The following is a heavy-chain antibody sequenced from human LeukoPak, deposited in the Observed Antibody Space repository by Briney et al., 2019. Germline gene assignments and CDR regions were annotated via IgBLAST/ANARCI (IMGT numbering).Heavy chain of an antibody. J-gene: IGHJ6*03. CDR1: GFTFSSYA. CDR3: ARDPTGHYYYYYYMDV. V-gene: IGHV3-30*01. CDR2: ISYDGDNK. D-gene: IGHD1-1*01. Sequence: GRSLRLSCAASGFTFSSYAMHWVRQAPGKGLEWVAVISYDGDNKYYADSVKGRFTISRDNSKNTLYLQMNSLRPEDTAVYYCARDPTGHYYYYYYMDVWGKGTTVTVSS.